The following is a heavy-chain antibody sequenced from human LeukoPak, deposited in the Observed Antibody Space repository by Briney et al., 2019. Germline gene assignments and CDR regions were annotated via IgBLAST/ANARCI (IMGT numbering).Heavy chain of an antibody. D-gene: IGHD3/OR15-3a*01. J-gene: IGHJ4*02. CDR3: ARDWTRSAGDFDY. V-gene: IGHV1-69*04. Sequence: ASVKVSCKASRGTFSSYAISWVRQAPGQGLEWMGRIIPILGIANYAQKFQGRVTITADKSTSTAYMELSSLRSEDTAVYYCARDWTRSAGDFDYWGQGTLVTVSS. CDR1: RGTFSSYA. CDR2: IIPILGIA.